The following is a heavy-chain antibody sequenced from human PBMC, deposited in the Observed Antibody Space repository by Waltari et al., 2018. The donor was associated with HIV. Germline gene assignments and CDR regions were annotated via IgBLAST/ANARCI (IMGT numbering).Heavy chain of an antibody. CDR3: ARGEYSSSFDP. J-gene: IGHJ5*02. CDR2: TYYRSKWYN. V-gene: IGHV6-1*01. D-gene: IGHD6-6*01. Sequence: NWIRQSPSRGLEWLGRTYYRSKWYNDYAVSVKSRITINPDTSKNQFSLQLNSVTPEDTAVYYCARGEYSSSFDPWGQGTLVTVSS.